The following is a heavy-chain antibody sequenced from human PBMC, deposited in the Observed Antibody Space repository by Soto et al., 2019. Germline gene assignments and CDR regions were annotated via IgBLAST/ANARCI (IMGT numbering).Heavy chain of an antibody. CDR3: ARDGPYYYGFDV. V-gene: IGHV4-30-4*01. CDR1: GDSITNSDYY. Sequence: QVQLQESGPGLVKPSQTLSLTCTVSGDSITNSDYYWNWIRQSPGRGLQWIASIDYSGNTYYNTSLMSRVAISADMYKNLLSLELRSVTAADTALCFCARDGPYYYGFDVWGQGTTVTVSS. CDR2: IDYSGNT. J-gene: IGHJ6*02.